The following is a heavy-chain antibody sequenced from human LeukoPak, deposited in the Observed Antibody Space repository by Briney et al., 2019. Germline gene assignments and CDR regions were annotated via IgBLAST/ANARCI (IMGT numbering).Heavy chain of an antibody. Sequence: SETLSLTCSVAGGSIKNFFWTWTRPSAGKGLEWIGRISGSDFTNYNPSLKRRVTLSIDTSKNQFSLRLNSVTAADTAVYYCARGDLIVGGNNWFDPWGRGILVTVSS. V-gene: IGHV4-4*07. CDR1: GGSIKNFF. J-gene: IGHJ5*02. CDR2: ISGSDFT. D-gene: IGHD3-22*01. CDR3: ARGDLIVGGNNWFDP.